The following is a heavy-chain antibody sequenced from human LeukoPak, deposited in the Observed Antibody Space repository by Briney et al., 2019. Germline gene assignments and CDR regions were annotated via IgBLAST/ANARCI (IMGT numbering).Heavy chain of an antibody. CDR1: GFTFSTYS. J-gene: IGHJ4*01. Sequence: GGSLRLSCAASGFTFSTYSMNWVRQAPGKGLEWVSYISTSSSIIYYADSVKGRFTISRDNAKNSLYLQMNSLRAEDTAVYFCARDCRSTTGYETPAFDSWGKEPWSPSPQ. D-gene: IGHD2-2*01. CDR3: ARDCRSTTGYETPAFDS. V-gene: IGHV3-48*01. CDR2: ISTSSSII.